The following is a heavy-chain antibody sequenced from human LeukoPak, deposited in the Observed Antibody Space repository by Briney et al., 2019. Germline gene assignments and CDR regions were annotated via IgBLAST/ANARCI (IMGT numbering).Heavy chain of an antibody. CDR3: ARDRRGSGWYFDY. CDR1: GFTFNTYW. V-gene: IGHV3-7*03. CDR2: IKQDGSET. Sequence: GGSLRLSCAVSGFTFNTYWVSWVRQAPGKGLEWVAVIKQDGSETYYVDSVKGRFAISRDNTKNSLYLQMNSLRAEDTAVYYCARDRRGSGWYFDYWGQGALVSVSS. J-gene: IGHJ4*02. D-gene: IGHD6-19*01.